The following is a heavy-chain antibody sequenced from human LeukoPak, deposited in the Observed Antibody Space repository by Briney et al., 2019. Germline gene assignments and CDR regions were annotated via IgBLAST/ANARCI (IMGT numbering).Heavy chain of an antibody. V-gene: IGHV3-23*01. CDR2: ISGSGGST. CDR1: GFTFSSYA. D-gene: IGHD5-12*01. CDR3: AEDQTGVAYYFDY. Sequence: GGSLRLSCAASGFTFSSYAMSWVRQAPGKGLEWVSGISGSGGSTYYADSVKGRFTISRDNSKNTLYLQMNSLRAEDTAVYYCAEDQTGVAYYFDYWGQGTLVTVSS. J-gene: IGHJ4*02.